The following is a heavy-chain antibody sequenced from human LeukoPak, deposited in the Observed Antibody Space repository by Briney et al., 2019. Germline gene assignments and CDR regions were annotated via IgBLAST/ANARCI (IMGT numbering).Heavy chain of an antibody. D-gene: IGHD1-26*01. CDR3: AKDLHWERLRPYYFGY. CDR1: GFTFDDYG. CDR2: ISGSGGST. Sequence: GGSLRLSCAASGFTFDDYGMNWVRQGPGKGLEWVSAISGSGGSTYYADSVKGRFTISRDNSKNTLYLQMNSLRAEDTAVYYCAKDLHWERLRPYYFGYWGQGTLVTVSS. V-gene: IGHV3-23*01. J-gene: IGHJ4*02.